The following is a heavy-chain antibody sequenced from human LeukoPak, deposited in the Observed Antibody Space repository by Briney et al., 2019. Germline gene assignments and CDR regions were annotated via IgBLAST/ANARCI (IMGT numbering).Heavy chain of an antibody. CDR1: GFSFCSYA. CDR3: ARDLYGSGRRSYYFDY. CDR2: ISGSGGST. D-gene: IGHD3-10*01. Sequence: GGSLRLSCAASGFSFCSYAMCWGREAPGEGLEWGSAISGSGGSTYYADSVKGRFTISRDNSKNTLYLQMNSLRADDTAVYYCARDLYGSGRRSYYFDYWGQGTLVPVSS. V-gene: IGHV3-23*01. J-gene: IGHJ4*02.